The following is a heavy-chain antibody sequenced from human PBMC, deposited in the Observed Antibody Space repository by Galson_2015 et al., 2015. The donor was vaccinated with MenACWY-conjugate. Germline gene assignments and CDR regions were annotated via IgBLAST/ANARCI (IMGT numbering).Heavy chain of an antibody. Sequence: SLRLSCAASGFPFYSYWMTWVRQAPGKGLEWVANIKPDGSEKYYGDSVRGRFTISRDNAKNSVFLQTNSLRPEDTAVYYCVRPIMTFAAVRSVYSCGQGT. CDR1: GFPFYSYW. CDR2: IKPDGSEK. V-gene: IGHV3-7*01. CDR3: VRPIMTFAAVRSVYS. J-gene: IGHJ4*02. D-gene: IGHD3-10*02.